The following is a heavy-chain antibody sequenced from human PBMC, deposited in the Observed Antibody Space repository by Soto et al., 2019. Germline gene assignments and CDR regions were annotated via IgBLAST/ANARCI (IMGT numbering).Heavy chain of an antibody. D-gene: IGHD2-8*01. Sequence: QVQLQQWGAGLLKPSETLSLTCAVYGGSFSGYYWSWIRQPPGKGLEWIGEINHSGSTNYNPSLKSRVTISVDTSKNQFSLKQSSVTAADTAVYYCARGDIVLMVYADAFDIWGQGTMVTVSS. V-gene: IGHV4-34*01. CDR2: INHSGST. CDR1: GGSFSGYY. J-gene: IGHJ3*02. CDR3: ARGDIVLMVYADAFDI.